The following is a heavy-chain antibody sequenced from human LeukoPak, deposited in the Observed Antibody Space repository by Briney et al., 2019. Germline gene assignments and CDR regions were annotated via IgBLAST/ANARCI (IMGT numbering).Heavy chain of an antibody. D-gene: IGHD3-3*01. CDR2: MSAYIGNT. CDR3: ARLRITIRGVALIFDC. CDR1: GYTFTSYG. Sequence: ASVKVSCXASGYTFTSYGISWVRQAPGQGLEWMGWMSAYIGNTNYAQKLQGRVTMATDTSTSTAYMELRSLRSDDTAVYYCARLRITIRGVALIFDCWCQGPRVPVSS. J-gene: IGHJ4*02. V-gene: IGHV1-18*01.